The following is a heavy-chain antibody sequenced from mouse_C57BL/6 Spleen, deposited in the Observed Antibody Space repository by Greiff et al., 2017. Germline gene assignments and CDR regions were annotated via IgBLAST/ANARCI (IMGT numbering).Heavy chain of an antibody. V-gene: IGHV1-19*01. Sequence: EVKLLESGPVLVKPGASVKMSCKASGYTFTDYYMNWVKQSHGKSLEWIGVINPYNGGTSYNQKFKGKATLTVDKSSSTAYMELNSLTSEDSAVYYCARDVYYDYPFAYWGQGTLVTVSA. J-gene: IGHJ3*01. CDR1: GYTFTDYY. CDR2: INPYNGGT. D-gene: IGHD2-4*01. CDR3: ARDVYYDYPFAY.